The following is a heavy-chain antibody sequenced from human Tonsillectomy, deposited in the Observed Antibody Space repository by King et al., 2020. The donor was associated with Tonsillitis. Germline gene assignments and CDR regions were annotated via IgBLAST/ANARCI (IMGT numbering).Heavy chain of an antibody. V-gene: IGHV5-51*01. Sequence: VQLVQSGAEVKKPGESLKISCKGSGYSFTSYWIGWVRQMPGKGLEWMGIIYPGDSDTRYSPSFQAQVTISADKSISTAYLQWSSLKASDTAMYYCARSPGDYGSGSYFYYYYGMDVWGQGTTVTVSS. CDR2: IYPGDSDT. CDR3: ARSPGDYGSGSYFYYYYGMDV. J-gene: IGHJ6*02. CDR1: GYSFTSYW. D-gene: IGHD3-10*01.